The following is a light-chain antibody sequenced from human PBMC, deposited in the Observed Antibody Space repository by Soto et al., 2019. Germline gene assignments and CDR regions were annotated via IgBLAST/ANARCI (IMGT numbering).Light chain of an antibody. Sequence: QLVLTQPPSVSGAPGQTVTISCTGNSSNIGANYDVHWYQQLPGTAPKLLIYDNTNRPSGVPDRFSASKSGTSASLAITGLQTEDEADYHCQSYDISLGGVIFGGGTKLTVL. V-gene: IGLV1-40*01. CDR2: DNT. J-gene: IGLJ2*01. CDR1: SSNIGANYD. CDR3: QSYDISLGGVI.